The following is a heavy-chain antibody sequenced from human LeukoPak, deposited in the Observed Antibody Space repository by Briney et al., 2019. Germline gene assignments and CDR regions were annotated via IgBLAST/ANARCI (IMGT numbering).Heavy chain of an antibody. Sequence: SETLSLTCTISGGSISTYYWSWIRQPPGKGLEWIGYISYSGSTNYNPSLKSRVTISVDTSKKQFSLKLSSVTAADTAVYYCARFRDAFDIWGQGTMVTVSS. CDR3: ARFRDAFDI. V-gene: IGHV4-59*01. J-gene: IGHJ3*02. CDR1: GGSISTYY. CDR2: ISYSGST.